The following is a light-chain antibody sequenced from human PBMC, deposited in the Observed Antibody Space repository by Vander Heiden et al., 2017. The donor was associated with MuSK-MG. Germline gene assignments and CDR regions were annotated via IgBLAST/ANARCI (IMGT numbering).Light chain of an antibody. CDR3: QQDDSTPSA. V-gene: IGKV4-1*01. CDR1: QSVLYSSNNKNY. CDR2: GAS. Sequence: DIVMTQSPDSLAVSLGERATINCKSSQSVLYSSNNKNYLAWYQQKPGQPPKLLIYGASSRESGVPDRFSGSGSGTDFTLTISSLQAEDVAVYYCQQDDSTPSAFGQGTKVEIK. J-gene: IGKJ1*01.